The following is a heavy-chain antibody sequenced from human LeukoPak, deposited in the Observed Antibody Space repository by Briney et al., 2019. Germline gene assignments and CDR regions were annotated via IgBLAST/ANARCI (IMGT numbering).Heavy chain of an antibody. CDR2: VNRDGSET. V-gene: IGHV3-7*03. Sequence: GGSLRLSCAASGFALSSHWMTWVRRVPGRGPEWVANVNRDGSETYYLDSVKGRFTISKDNAKNSLYLQMNSLRAEDTALYHCARDLGYCTNGVCHTRFDYWGQGTLVAVSS. J-gene: IGHJ4*02. CDR1: GFALSSHW. CDR3: ARDLGYCTNGVCHTRFDY. D-gene: IGHD2-8*01.